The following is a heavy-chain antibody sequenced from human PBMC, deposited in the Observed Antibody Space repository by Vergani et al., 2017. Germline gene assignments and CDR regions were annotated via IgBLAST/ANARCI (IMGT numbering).Heavy chain of an antibody. Sequence: QVQLQESGPGLVKPSQTLSLTCTVSGGSISSGGYYWSWIRQHPGKGLEWVAVISYDGSNKYYADSVKGRFTISRDNSKNTLYLQMNSLRAEDTAVYYCARENAEYFQHWGQGTLVTVSS. V-gene: IGHV3-30*03. CDR2: ISYDGSNK. CDR3: ARENAEYFQH. CDR1: GGSISSGG. J-gene: IGHJ1*01.